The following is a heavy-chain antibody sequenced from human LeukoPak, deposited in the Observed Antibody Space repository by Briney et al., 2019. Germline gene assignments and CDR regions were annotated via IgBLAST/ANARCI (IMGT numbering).Heavy chain of an antibody. CDR2: IYYSGST. V-gene: IGHV4-31*03. CDR1: VGSISSGGYY. CDR3: ARATSGFDP. J-gene: IGHJ5*02. Sequence: SQTLSLTRTVSVGSISSGGYYCSWIRQHPGKGLEWIGYIYYSGSTYYNPSLKSRVTISVDTSKNQFSLKLSSVTAADTAVYYCARATSGFDPWGQGTLVTVSS.